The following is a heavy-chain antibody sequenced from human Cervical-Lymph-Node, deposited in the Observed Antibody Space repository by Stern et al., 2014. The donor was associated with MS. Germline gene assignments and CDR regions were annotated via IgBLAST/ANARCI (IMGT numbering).Heavy chain of an antibody. CDR1: GFTFSSYW. V-gene: IGHV3-74*01. CDR2: INSDGSST. J-gene: IGHJ6*02. D-gene: IGHD5-12*01. Sequence: QPGGSLRLSCAASGFTFSSYWMHWVRQAPGKGLVWVSRINSDGSSTSYADSVKGRFTISRDNAKNTLYLQMNSLRAEDTAVYYCARYSGYDLPYYYYYGMDVWGQGTTVTVSS. CDR3: ARYSGYDLPYYYYYGMDV.